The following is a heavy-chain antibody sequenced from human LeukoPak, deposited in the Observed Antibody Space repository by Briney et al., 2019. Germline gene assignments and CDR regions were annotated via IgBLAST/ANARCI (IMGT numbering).Heavy chain of an antibody. V-gene: IGHV3-48*01. CDR2: ISSSNTI. D-gene: IGHD3-10*01. J-gene: IGHJ6*02. CDR1: GFTFSSYS. CDR3: ARDRGPQSYYYYGMDV. Sequence: GGSLRLSCAASGFTFSSYSMNWVRQAPGKGLEWLSYISSSNTIYYADSVKGRFTISRDNAKNSLSLQMDSLRVEDTTVYYCARDRGPQSYYYYGMDVWGRGTTVTVSS.